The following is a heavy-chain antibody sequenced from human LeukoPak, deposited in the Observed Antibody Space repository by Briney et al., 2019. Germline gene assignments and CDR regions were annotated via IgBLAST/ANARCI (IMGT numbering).Heavy chain of an antibody. CDR2: TYYRSKWYN. CDR3: ARDVSDSQLHWFDP. D-gene: IGHD5-18*01. J-gene: IGHJ5*02. CDR1: GDSVSNKNAA. V-gene: IGHV6-1*01. Sequence: SQTLSLTCAISGDSVSNKNAAWDWIRQSPSRGLEWLGRTYYRSKWYNDYAVSVESRISINPDTTKNQFPLQLNSVTPEDTAVYYCARDVSDSQLHWFDPGGQGTLVTVFS.